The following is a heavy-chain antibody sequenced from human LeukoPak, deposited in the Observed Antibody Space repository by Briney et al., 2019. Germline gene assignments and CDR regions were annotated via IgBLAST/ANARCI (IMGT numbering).Heavy chain of an antibody. J-gene: IGHJ4*02. Sequence: GGSLRLSCAASGFTFSNYAMSWVRQAPGKGLEWVSAIGPSGYATYYADSVKGRFTISRGNSKNTLYLQMNSLRAEDTAVYYCAKKGVTTSYGGNYLDYWGQGTLVPVSS. CDR1: GFTFSNYA. CDR2: IGPSGYAT. D-gene: IGHD4-17*01. V-gene: IGHV3-23*01. CDR3: AKKGVTTSYGGNYLDY.